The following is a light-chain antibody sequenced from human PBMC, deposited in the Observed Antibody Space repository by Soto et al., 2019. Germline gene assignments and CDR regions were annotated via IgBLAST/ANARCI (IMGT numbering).Light chain of an antibody. J-gene: IGLJ1*01. CDR1: SSNIGSNN. CDR3: AAWDDGLLGQV. Sequence: QSGLTQPPSVSGTPGQRVTVSCSGTSSNIGSNNVYWYQQVPGTAPKLLIFYNSQRPSGVPDRSSGSKSGTSASLAISGLRSEDEADYYCAAWDDGLLGQVSGTGTKVTVL. V-gene: IGLV1-47*02. CDR2: YNS.